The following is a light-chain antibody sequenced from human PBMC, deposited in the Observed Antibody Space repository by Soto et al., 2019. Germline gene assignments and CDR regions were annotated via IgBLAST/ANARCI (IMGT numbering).Light chain of an antibody. J-gene: IGLJ1*01. Sequence: QSALTQPASVSGSPGQSITISCTGTSSDVGGFNSVSWYQLRPGTAPKLILYDVVDRPSGVSYRFSGSKSGNTASLTISGLPFADGAVFFSTSYTRTLTNVFVSGPKAPVL. CDR1: SSDVGGFNS. CDR2: DVV. CDR3: TSYTRTLTNV. V-gene: IGLV2-14*03.